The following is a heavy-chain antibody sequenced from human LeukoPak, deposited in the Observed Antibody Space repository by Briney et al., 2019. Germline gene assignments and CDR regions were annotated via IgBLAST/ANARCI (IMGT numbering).Heavy chain of an antibody. Sequence: SETLSLTYTVSGGSISSSSYYWGWIRQPPGKGLEWIGSIYYSGSTYYNPSLKSRVTISVDTSKNQFSLKLSSVTAADTAVYYCARVYDILTGSYYFDYWGQGTLVTVSS. D-gene: IGHD3-9*01. CDR2: IYYSGST. CDR1: GGSISSSSYY. V-gene: IGHV4-39*07. J-gene: IGHJ4*02. CDR3: ARVYDILTGSYYFDY.